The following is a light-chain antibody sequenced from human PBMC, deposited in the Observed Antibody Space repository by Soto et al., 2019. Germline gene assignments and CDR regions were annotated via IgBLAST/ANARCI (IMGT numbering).Light chain of an antibody. CDR2: GAS. J-gene: IGKJ5*01. Sequence: DIVFTQSPYTLSLSPCGRATLSCMASQSVTTRLAWYQQKPGQPPRLLISGASVRASGVPVRISGSGSGTDFTLTISRLEPEDFALYYCQQYGGSPITFGLGTRLEIK. CDR3: QQYGGSPIT. CDR1: QSVTTR. V-gene: IGKV3-20*01.